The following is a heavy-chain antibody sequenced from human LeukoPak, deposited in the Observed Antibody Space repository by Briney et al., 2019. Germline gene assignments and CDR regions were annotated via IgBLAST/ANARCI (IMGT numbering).Heavy chain of an antibody. CDR2: LYYSGNT. CDR1: GASISSYY. J-gene: IGHJ6*03. D-gene: IGHD3-22*01. CDR3: ARGGDYYDSSGYLLRYYYYYMDV. Sequence: PSETLSLTCTVSGASISSYYWSWIRQSPGKGLEWIGYLYYSGNTNYNPSLKSRVTISVDTSKNQFSLKLSSVTAADTAVYYCARGGDYYDSSGYLLRYYYYYMDVWGRGITVTVSS. V-gene: IGHV4-59*01.